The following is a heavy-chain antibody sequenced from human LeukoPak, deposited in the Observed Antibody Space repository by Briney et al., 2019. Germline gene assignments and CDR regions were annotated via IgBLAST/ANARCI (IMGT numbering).Heavy chain of an antibody. V-gene: IGHV4-39*01. J-gene: IGHJ5*02. CDR2: LYSSGST. CDR3: ARHYRDGNNPDWFDP. CDR1: GGSIRGNNDY. Sequence: SETLSLTCTVSGGSIRGNNDYWGWIRQPPGKGLEWIGSLYSSGSTYYNPSLKSRVTISVDTSKNEFSLKVSSVTAADTAVYYCARHYRDGNNPDWFDPWGQGTLVTVSS. D-gene: IGHD5-24*01.